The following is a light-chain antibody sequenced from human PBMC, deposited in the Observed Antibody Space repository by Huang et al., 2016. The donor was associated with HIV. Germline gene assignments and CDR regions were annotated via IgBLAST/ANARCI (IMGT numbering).Light chain of an antibody. CDR1: QTVSSY. J-gene: IGKJ4*01. CDR3: QLRSTWPGDT. Sequence: EIVLTQSPATLSLSPGERATLSCRASQTVSSYLAWYQQKPGQAPRLLIYDASNRATGIPARLSGSGSGTDVTLTISSLEPEDFAVYYCQLRSTWPGDTFGGGTKVEIK. V-gene: IGKV3-11*01. CDR2: DAS.